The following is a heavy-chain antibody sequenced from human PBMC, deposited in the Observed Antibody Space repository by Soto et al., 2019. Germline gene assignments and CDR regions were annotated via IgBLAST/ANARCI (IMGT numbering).Heavy chain of an antibody. CDR2: ISAYNGNT. CDR1: GYTFTSYG. CDR3: ARGGSAASGGFWSGYYPCYYYYGMDV. D-gene: IGHD3-3*01. V-gene: IGHV1-18*01. Sequence: ASVKVSCKASGYTFTSYGISWVRQAPGQGLEWMGWISAYNGNTNYAQKLQGRVTMTTDTSTSTAYMELRSLRSDDTAVYYCARGGSAASGGFWSGYYPCYYYYGMDVWGQGTTVTVSS. J-gene: IGHJ6*02.